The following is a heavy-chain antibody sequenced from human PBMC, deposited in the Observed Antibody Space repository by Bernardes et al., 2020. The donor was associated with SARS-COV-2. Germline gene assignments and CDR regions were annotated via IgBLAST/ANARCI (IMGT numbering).Heavy chain of an antibody. CDR2: ISGSGGKT. CDR3: ARDKAIAVASFGTGYYYYGMDV. Sequence: GGSLRLSCAGSGFTFSNYAMSWVRQAPGKGLEWVSAISGSGGKTYYADSVKGRFSIFRDNSKNMLYLQMNSLRAEDTAVYYCARDKAIAVASFGTGYYYYGMDVWGQGTTVTVSS. J-gene: IGHJ6*02. CDR1: GFTFSNYA. V-gene: IGHV3-23*01. D-gene: IGHD6-19*01.